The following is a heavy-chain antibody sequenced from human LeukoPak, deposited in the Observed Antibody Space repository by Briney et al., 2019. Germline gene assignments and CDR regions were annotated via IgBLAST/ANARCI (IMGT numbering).Heavy chain of an antibody. V-gene: IGHV1-69*05. D-gene: IGHD3-3*01. CDR3: AREGPYYDFWSGYHNWFNP. CDR2: IIPIFGTA. CDR1: GYTFTSYG. J-gene: IGHJ5*02. Sequence: SVKVSCKASGYTFTSYGISWVRQAPGQGLEWMGRIIPIFGTANYTQKFQGRVTITTDESTSTAYMELSSLRSEDTAVYYCAREGPYYDFWSGYHNWFNPWGQGTLVTVSS.